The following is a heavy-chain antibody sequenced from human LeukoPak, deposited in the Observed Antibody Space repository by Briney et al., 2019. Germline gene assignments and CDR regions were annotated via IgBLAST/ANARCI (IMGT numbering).Heavy chain of an antibody. CDR2: INPNSGGT. CDR3: ARHPRAAAGGS. J-gene: IGHJ5*02. V-gene: IGHV1-2*02. CDR1: GYTFTSYD. Sequence: ASVKVSCKASGYTFTSYDINWVRQATGQGLEWMGWINPNSGGTNYAQKFQGRVTMTRDTSISTAYMELSRLRSDDTAVYYCARHPRAAAGGSWGQGTLVTVSS. D-gene: IGHD6-13*01.